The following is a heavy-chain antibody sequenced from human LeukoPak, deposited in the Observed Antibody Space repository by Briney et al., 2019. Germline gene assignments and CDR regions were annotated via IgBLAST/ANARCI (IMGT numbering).Heavy chain of an antibody. CDR2: ISSSGSTI. D-gene: IGHD3-22*01. CDR3: AKSGSSGYYNTHFDY. J-gene: IGHJ4*02. CDR1: GFTFSSYE. V-gene: IGHV3-48*03. Sequence: GGSLRLSCAASGFTFSSYEMNWVRQAPGKGLEWVSYISSSGSTIYYADSVKGRFTISRDNAKNSLYLQMNSLRAEDMALYYCAKSGSSGYYNTHFDYWGQGTLVTVSS.